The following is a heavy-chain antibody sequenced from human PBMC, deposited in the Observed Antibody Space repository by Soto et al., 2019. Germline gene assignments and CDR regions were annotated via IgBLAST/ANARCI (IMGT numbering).Heavy chain of an antibody. D-gene: IGHD6-19*01. CDR1: GASISSSGYH. CDR3: VRRSSGTSYFWLDP. J-gene: IGHJ5*02. V-gene: IGHV4-39*01. Sequence: HLQLQESGPGLVKPSETLSLICAVSGASISSSGYHWDWVRQPPGKGLEWIGTISYTGNTHSNPSLESRLTISPDTAKNQLSLRLTSVTAADTAVYYCVRRSSGTSYFWLDPWGQGTLVTVSS. CDR2: ISYTGNT.